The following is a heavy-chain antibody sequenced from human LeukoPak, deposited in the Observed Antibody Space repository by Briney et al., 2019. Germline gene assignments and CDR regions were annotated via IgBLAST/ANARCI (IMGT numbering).Heavy chain of an antibody. CDR1: GYTFTDYP. J-gene: IGHJ4*02. V-gene: IGHV1-2*02. CDR3: ARGDSENSGYRSFRY. D-gene: IGHD3-22*01. Sequence: GASVKVSCKASGYTFTDYPLHWVRQAPGQGLDWMGWINPKNGDTNYAQKFQGRVTLTRDTSISSVFMELTRLNSDDTAVYFCARGDSENSGYRSFRYCGQGTLVVVSS. CDR2: INPKNGDT.